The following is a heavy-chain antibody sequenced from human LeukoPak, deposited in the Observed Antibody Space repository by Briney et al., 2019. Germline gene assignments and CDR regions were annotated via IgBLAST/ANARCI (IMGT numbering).Heavy chain of an antibody. D-gene: IGHD2-15*01. V-gene: IGHV1-18*01. Sequence: ASVNVSCKSSGYTFTSYGISWVRQAPGQGLEWMGWISAYNGNTNYAQKLQGRVTMTTDTSTSTAYMELRSLRSDDTAVYYCARDGLVVVVAATGGDAFDIWGQGTMVTVSS. CDR3: ARDGLVVVVAATGGDAFDI. CDR1: GYTFTSYG. J-gene: IGHJ3*02. CDR2: ISAYNGNT.